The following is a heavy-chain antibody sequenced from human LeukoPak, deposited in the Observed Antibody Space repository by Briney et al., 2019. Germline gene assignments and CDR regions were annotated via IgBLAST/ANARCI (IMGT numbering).Heavy chain of an antibody. CDR3: ARDQNEVVLYYYDSSLNY. CDR2: ISYDGSNK. V-gene: IGHV3-30*01. J-gene: IGHJ4*02. Sequence: PGRSLRLSCAASGFTFSSYAMHWVRQAPGKGLEWVAVISYDGSNKYYADSVKGRFTISRDNSKNTLYLQMNSLRAEDTAVYYCARDQNEVVLYYYDSSLNYWGQGTLVTVSS. CDR1: GFTFSSYA. D-gene: IGHD3-22*01.